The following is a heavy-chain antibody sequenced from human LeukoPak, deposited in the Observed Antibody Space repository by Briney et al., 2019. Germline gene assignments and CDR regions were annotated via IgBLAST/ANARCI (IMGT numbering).Heavy chain of an antibody. Sequence: GGSLRLSCAASGFTFSSYAMSWVRQAPGKGLEWVSAISGSGGSTYYADSVMGRFTISRDNSKNTLYLQMNSLRAEDTAVYYCAKVLSSGWTNYFDYWGQGTLVTVSS. J-gene: IGHJ4*02. D-gene: IGHD6-19*01. CDR3: AKVLSSGWTNYFDY. V-gene: IGHV3-23*01. CDR2: ISGSGGST. CDR1: GFTFSSYA.